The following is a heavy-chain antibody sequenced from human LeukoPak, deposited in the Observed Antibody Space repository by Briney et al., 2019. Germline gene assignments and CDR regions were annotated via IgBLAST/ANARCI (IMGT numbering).Heavy chain of an antibody. CDR3: ARGGSYFDISGYYFY. J-gene: IGHJ1*01. Sequence: PGGSLRLSCAASGFTVGSNTMSWVRRAPGKGLEGVSIIYRGGSTSYADSVKGRFTISRDNSKNTLYLQMNSLRTEDTAVYYCARGGSYFDISGYYFYWGQGTLDPVSS. CDR2: IYRGGST. D-gene: IGHD3-22*01. V-gene: IGHV3-66*01. CDR1: GFTVGSNT.